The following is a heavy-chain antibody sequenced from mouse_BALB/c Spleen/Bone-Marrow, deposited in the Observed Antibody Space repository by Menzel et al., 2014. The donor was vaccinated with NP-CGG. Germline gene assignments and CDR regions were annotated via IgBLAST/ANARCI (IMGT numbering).Heavy chain of an antibody. V-gene: IGHV3-5*02. D-gene: IGHD4-1*01. CDR1: GISITTGNYR. Sequence: EVQRVESGPGLVKPSQTVSLTCTVTGISITTGNYRWSWIRQFPGNKLDWIGYIYYSGTITYNPSLTSRTTITRDTSKNQFFLEMSSLTAEDTATYYCAREGGGLGHFDYWGQGTTLTVSS. CDR2: IYYSGTI. CDR3: AREGGGLGHFDY. J-gene: IGHJ2*01.